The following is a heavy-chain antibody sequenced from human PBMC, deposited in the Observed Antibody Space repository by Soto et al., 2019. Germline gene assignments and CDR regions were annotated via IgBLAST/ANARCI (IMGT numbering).Heavy chain of an antibody. V-gene: IGHV4-61*01. CDR3: ARARLWTSSTSGMDV. CDR2: IYYSGST. Sequence: QVQLQESGPGLVKPSETLSVTCTVSGGSVSSGSYYWSWIRQPPGKGLKWIGYIYYSGSTNYNTSLKSRVTTSVETSKNQFSLKLSSVTAADTAVYYCARARLWTSSTSGMDVWVQGTTVTVSS. J-gene: IGHJ6*02. D-gene: IGHD5-18*01. CDR1: GGSVSSGSYY.